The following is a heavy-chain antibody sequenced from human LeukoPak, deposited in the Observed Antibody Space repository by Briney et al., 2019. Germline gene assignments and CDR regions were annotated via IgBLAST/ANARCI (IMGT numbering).Heavy chain of an antibody. CDR2: ISPSGGST. CDR3: ARRLTGGVTDFFDF. D-gene: IGHD2-8*02. Sequence: GGSVRLSCAASGFTFSSHSMSWVRQPPGEGLEWVAAISPSGGSTTYRDSVKGQFTISRDSSRNRLYLQMNTLTVEDTAIYYSARRLTGGVTDFFDFWGQGALVTVSS. J-gene: IGHJ4*02. V-gene: IGHV3-23*01. CDR1: GFTFSSHS.